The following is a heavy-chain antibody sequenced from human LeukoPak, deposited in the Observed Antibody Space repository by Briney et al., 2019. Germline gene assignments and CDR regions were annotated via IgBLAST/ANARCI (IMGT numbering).Heavy chain of an antibody. D-gene: IGHD1-26*01. V-gene: IGHV3-30*02. J-gene: IGHJ4*02. Sequence: GGSLRLSCATSGFTFSHYGMHWVRQPPGRGLDWVAHIRYDESDKYYADSVKGRFTISRDISKNTLNLQMNSLRAEDTAVYYCATSKYSGSYWGQGTLVTVSS. CDR1: GFTFSHYG. CDR3: ATSKYSGSY. CDR2: IRYDESDK.